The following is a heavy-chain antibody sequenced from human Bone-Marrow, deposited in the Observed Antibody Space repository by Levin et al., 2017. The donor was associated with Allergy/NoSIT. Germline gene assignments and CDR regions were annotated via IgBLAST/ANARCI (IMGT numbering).Heavy chain of an antibody. CDR2: ISGSGTIT. Sequence: GGSLRLSCAASGFTFSSYAMSWVRQAPGKGLEWVSSISGSGTITHYAESVKGRFTISRDISKNMLHLQMNSLRAEDTAIYFCAKEGLAVAGYYFDSWGPGTLVTVSS. D-gene: IGHD6-19*01. J-gene: IGHJ4*02. V-gene: IGHV3-23*01. CDR1: GFTFSSYA. CDR3: AKEGLAVAGYYFDS.